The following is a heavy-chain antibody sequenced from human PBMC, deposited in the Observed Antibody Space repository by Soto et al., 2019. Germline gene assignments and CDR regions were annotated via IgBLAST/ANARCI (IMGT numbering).Heavy chain of an antibody. CDR1: GYTFTSYG. D-gene: IGHD3-3*01. CDR3: ARADSLEWSRSGYNNWYDP. Sequence: QVPLVQSGAEVKKPGASVKVSCKASGYTFTSYGISWVRQAPGQGLEWMGWISAYNGNTNYAQKLQGRVTMTTDTSTSTAYMELRSLRSDDTAVYYCARADSLEWSRSGYNNWYDPWGQGTLVTVSS. CDR2: ISAYNGNT. V-gene: IGHV1-18*04. J-gene: IGHJ5*02.